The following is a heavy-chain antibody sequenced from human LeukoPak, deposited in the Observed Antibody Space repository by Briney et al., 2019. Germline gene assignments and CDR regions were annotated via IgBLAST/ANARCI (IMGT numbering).Heavy chain of an antibody. Sequence: PGGSLRLSCAASGFTFSSYWMHWVRQAPGKGVVWGSRIYSYGSSTSYGDCVKGRFTISRDNAKNTLYLQMNSLRAEDTAVYYCARGSRKYYDFWSGYSSLIDDWGQGTLVTVSS. CDR2: IYSYGSST. V-gene: IGHV3-74*01. J-gene: IGHJ4*02. CDR3: ARGSRKYYDFWSGYSSLIDD. CDR1: GFTFSSYW. D-gene: IGHD3-3*01.